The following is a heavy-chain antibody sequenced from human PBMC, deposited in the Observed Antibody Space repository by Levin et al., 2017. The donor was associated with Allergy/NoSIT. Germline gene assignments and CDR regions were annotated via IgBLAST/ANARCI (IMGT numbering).Heavy chain of an antibody. CDR1: GFTFYDYA. CDR2: ITWNSDDI. CDR3: SKEPAADHGSRYWDFDL. D-gene: IGHD3-10*01. V-gene: IGHV3-9*01. Sequence: GGSLRLSCAASGFTFYDYAMHWVRQAPGKGLEWVSGITWNSDDIGYADFVKGRFTITRDNAKNFLYLHMNSLRPEDTALYYCSKEPAADHGSRYWDFDLWGRGTLVSVSS. J-gene: IGHJ2*01.